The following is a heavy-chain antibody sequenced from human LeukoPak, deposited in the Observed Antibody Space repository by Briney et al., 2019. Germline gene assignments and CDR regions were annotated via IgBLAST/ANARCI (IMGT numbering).Heavy chain of an antibody. J-gene: IGHJ3*02. V-gene: IGHV1-18*01. CDR3: ARTGDSKLHDAFDI. Sequence: ASVKVSCKASGYTFTSYGISWVRQAPGQGLEWMGWISAYNGNTNYAQKLQGRVTMATDTSTSTAYMELRSLRSDDTAVYYCARTGDSKLHDAFDIWGQGTMVTVSS. CDR1: GYTFTSYG. D-gene: IGHD3-22*01. CDR2: ISAYNGNT.